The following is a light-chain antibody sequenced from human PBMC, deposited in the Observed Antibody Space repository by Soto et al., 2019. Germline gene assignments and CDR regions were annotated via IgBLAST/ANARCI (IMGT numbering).Light chain of an antibody. Sequence: EIVMTQSPATLSVSPGERATLSCRASQTVSNNLAWYQQKPGQPPRLHIYFASTRATGIPARFSGSGSGTEFTLTISSLQSEDFAVYYCQQYNRWPLTFGGGTKVETK. CDR1: QTVSNN. CDR2: FAS. V-gene: IGKV3-15*01. CDR3: QQYNRWPLT. J-gene: IGKJ4*01.